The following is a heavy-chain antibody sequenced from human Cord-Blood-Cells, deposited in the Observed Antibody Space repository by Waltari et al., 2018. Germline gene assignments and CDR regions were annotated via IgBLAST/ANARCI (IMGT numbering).Heavy chain of an antibody. D-gene: IGHD3-10*01. V-gene: IGHV1-69*01. CDR1: GGTFSSYA. J-gene: IGHJ3*02. CDR2: ILPIFGTA. Sequence: QVQLVQSGAEVKKPGSSVKVSCKASGGTFSSYAISWGRQAPGQGLEWMGGILPIFGTANYAQKVQGRVTSTADESTSTAYMELSSLRFEDTAVYYCARGYYYGSGSYFAFDIWGQGTMVTVSS. CDR3: ARGYYYGSGSYFAFDI.